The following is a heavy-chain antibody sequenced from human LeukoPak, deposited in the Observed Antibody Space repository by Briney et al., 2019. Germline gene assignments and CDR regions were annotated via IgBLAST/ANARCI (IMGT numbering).Heavy chain of an antibody. CDR3: AKNVRDTGTFDY. D-gene: IGHD5-18*01. CDR2: MNPNSGNT. J-gene: IGHJ4*02. CDR1: GYSLTTYD. V-gene: IGHV1-8*01. Sequence: GASVKVSRKASGYSLTTYDINWVRQATGQGLEWMGWMNPNSGNTGYAQRFQGRVTMTRDTSISTAYMELNSLTSEDTAAYYCAKNVRDTGTFDYWGQGTLVTVSS.